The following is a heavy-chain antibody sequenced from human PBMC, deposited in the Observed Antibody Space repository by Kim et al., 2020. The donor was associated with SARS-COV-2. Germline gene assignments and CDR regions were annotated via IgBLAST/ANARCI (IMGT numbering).Heavy chain of an antibody. J-gene: IGHJ6*02. CDR1: GFTFSSYA. D-gene: IGHD3-9*01. CDR3: AKDGQDFDWLSYGMDV. V-gene: IGHV3-23*01. Sequence: GGSLRLSCAASGFTFSSYAMSWVRQAPGKGLEWVSAISGSGGSTYYADSVKGRFTISRDNSKNTLYLQMNSLRAEDTAVYYCAKDGQDFDWLSYGMDVWGQGTTVTVSS. CDR2: ISGSGGST.